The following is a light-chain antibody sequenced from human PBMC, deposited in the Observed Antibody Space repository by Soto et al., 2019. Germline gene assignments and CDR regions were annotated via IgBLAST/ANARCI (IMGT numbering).Light chain of an antibody. J-gene: IGKJ2*01. CDR1: QSINSW. Sequence: DIQMTQSPSTLSASVGDRVTITCRASQSINSWVAWYQQKAGKAPKLLIYKASSLKSGVPSRFSGSGSGTEFTLTINSLQPDDFATYYCQLYNGGMYTFGQGTKLGIK. CDR3: QLYNGGMYT. CDR2: KAS. V-gene: IGKV1-5*03.